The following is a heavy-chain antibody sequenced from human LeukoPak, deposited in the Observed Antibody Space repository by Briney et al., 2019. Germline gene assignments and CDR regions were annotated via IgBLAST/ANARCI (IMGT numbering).Heavy chain of an antibody. CDR2: IYSGGST. CDR1: GFTVSSNY. D-gene: IGHD2-21*02. Sequence: GGSLRLSCAASGFTVSSNYMSWVRQAPGKGLEWVSVIYSGGSTYYADSVKGRFTISRDNSKNTLYLQMNSLRAEDTAVYYCATSVVVTAIRTGVFDYWGQGTLVTVSS. J-gene: IGHJ4*02. CDR3: ATSVVVTAIRTGVFDY. V-gene: IGHV3-53*01.